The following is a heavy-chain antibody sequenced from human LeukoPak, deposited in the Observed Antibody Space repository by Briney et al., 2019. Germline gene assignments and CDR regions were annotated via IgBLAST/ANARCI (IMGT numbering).Heavy chain of an antibody. CDR2: ISSSGSTI. D-gene: IGHD1-26*01. CDR3: ATLSGSWDFDY. Sequence: GGSLRLSCAASGFTFSSYEMNWVRQAPGKGLEWVAYISSSGSTIYYADSVKGRFTISRDNAKNSLYLQMNSLRAEDTAVYYCATLSGSWDFDYWGQGTLVTVSS. CDR1: GFTFSSYE. V-gene: IGHV3-48*03. J-gene: IGHJ4*02.